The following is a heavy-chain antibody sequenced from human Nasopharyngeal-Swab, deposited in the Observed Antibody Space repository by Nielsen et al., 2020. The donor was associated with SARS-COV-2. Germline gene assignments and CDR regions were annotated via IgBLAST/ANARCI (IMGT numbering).Heavy chain of an antibody. CDR1: GFTFSSYA. CDR2: ISSNGGST. V-gene: IGHV3-64*04. CDR3: ARVVPDSSSPFIDY. J-gene: IGHJ4*02. D-gene: IGHD6-13*01. Sequence: GESLKISCSASGFTFSSYAMHWVRQAPGKGLEYVSAISSNGGSTYYADSVKGRFTISRDNSKNTLYLQMNSLRAEDTAVYYCARVVPDSSSPFIDYWGQGTLVTVSS.